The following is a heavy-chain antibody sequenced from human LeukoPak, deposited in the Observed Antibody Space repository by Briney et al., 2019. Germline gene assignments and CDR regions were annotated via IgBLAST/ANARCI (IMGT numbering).Heavy chain of an antibody. CDR3: AREKEQGLAYDAFDI. CDR1: GDSVSSNSAA. V-gene: IGHV6-1*01. CDR2: TYYRSKWYN. D-gene: IGHD6-19*01. Sequence: SQTLSLTCAICGDSVSSNSAAWNWIRQSPSRGLEWPGRTYYRSKWYNDYAVSVKSRITINPDTSKKQFSLQLNSVTPEDTTVYYCAREKEQGLAYDAFDIWGQGTMVTVSS. J-gene: IGHJ3*02.